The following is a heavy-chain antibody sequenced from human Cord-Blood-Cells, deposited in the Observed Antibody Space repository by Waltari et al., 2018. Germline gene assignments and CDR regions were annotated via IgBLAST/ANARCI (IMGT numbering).Heavy chain of an antibody. J-gene: IGHJ3*02. CDR2: IYYSGST. CDR1: GDSISSSSYY. V-gene: IGHV4-39*01. CDR3: ARHSIFGVVREAFDI. Sequence: QLQLQESGPGLVKPSETLSLTCTVSGDSISSSSYYWGWIRQPPGKGLEWIGGIYYSGSTYYNPSLKSRVTISVDTSKNQFSLKLSSVTAADTAVYYCARHSIFGVVREAFDIWGQGTMVTVSS. D-gene: IGHD3-3*01.